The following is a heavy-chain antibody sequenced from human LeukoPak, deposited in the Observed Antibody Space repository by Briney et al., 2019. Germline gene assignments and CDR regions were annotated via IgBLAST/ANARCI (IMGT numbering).Heavy chain of an antibody. D-gene: IGHD2-8*02. V-gene: IGHV3-30*02. CDR2: IRYDGSNK. CDR1: GFTLISYG. Sequence: TGGSLRLSCAASGFTLISYGMHWVRQARGKGLGWVAFIRYDGSNKYYADSVKGRFTISRDNSKNTLYLQMNSLRAEDTAVYYCAKDTGILSYFDYWGQGTLVTVSS. J-gene: IGHJ4*02. CDR3: AKDTGILSYFDY.